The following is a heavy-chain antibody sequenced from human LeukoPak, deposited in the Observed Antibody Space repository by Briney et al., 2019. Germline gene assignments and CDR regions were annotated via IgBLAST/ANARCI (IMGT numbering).Heavy chain of an antibody. D-gene: IGHD3-10*01. J-gene: IGHJ4*02. CDR2: ISYSGTT. Sequence: SGTLSLTCTVSGGSINSFYWSWIRQAPGEGREWIGYISYSGTTNYNPSLKSRVTMSVDTSKNQFSLKLSSVTAADTAVYFCARIFGFGGGYFDYWGQGTLVTVSS. CDR3: ARIFGFGGGYFDY. CDR1: GGSINSFY. V-gene: IGHV4-59*01.